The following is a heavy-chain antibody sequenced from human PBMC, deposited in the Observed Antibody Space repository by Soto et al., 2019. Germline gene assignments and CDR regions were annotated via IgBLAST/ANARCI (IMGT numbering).Heavy chain of an antibody. Sequence: GGSLRLSCAVSGLTFSTTWMTWVRQAPGKGLEWLASINQDGSATYYVDSVKGRFTISRDNAKNSLYLEMHSLRAEDTAVYYCARVDYYGMDVWGQGTMVTVSS. V-gene: IGHV3-7*01. CDR3: ARVDYYGMDV. CDR2: INQDGSAT. J-gene: IGHJ6*02. CDR1: GLTFSTTW.